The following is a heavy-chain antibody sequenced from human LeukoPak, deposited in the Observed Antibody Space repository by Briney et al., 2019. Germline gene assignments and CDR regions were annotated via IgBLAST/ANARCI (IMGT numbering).Heavy chain of an antibody. CDR1: GFPFDYYG. CDR3: AKVGLRYFENDAFDI. V-gene: IGHV3-30*02. D-gene: IGHD3-9*01. J-gene: IGHJ3*02. Sequence: GGSLRLSCAASGFPFDYYGFHWVRQAPGKGLEWVAFIRYDGNDKFYGESVKGRFTISKDTSRNTLYLQMNSLRLEDTAVYYCAKVGLRYFENDAFDIWGQGTMVTVSS. CDR2: IRYDGNDK.